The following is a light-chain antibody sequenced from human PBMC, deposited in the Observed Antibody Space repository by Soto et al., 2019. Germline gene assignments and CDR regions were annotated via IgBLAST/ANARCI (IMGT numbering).Light chain of an antibody. CDR3: QQSYSTPRT. CDR1: QTITTW. J-gene: IGKJ1*01. V-gene: IGKV1-39*01. Sequence: DSLVTQSPPTLSASVGDRVTITCRASQTITTWMAWYQQKPGEAPKLLIYAASSLQSGVPSRFSGTESGTDFTLTISGLQPEDFGTYYCQQSYSTPRTFGQGTKVDTK. CDR2: AAS.